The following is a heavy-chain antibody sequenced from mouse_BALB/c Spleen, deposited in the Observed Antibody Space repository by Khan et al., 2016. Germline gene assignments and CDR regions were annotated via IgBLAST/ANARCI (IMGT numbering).Heavy chain of an antibody. Sequence: MQLEESGPSLAKPSQTLSLTCSVTGDSITSGYWNWIRKFPGNRLEYMGYISYSGNTYYNPFLKSRISITRDTSKNQHYLQLISVTTEDTATYYCARSNRNDAWFAYWGQGTLVTVSA. V-gene: IGHV3-8*02. D-gene: IGHD2-14*01. CDR2: ISYSGNT. J-gene: IGHJ3*01. CDR1: GDSITSGY. CDR3: ARSNRNDAWFAY.